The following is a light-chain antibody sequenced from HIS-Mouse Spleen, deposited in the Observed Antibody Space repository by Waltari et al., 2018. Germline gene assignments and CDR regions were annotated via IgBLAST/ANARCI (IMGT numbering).Light chain of an antibody. CDR3: QTWGTGILVV. CDR2: LNRDGHH. J-gene: IGLJ2*01. V-gene: IGLV4-69*01. CDR1: SGHSSSA. Sequence: QLVLTQSPSASASLGASVKLTCTLSSGHSSSAIAWHQQQPAKGPRYWMKLNRDGHHRKGDGLPDRFSGSSSGAERYLTISSLQSEDEADYYCQTWGTGILVVFGGGTKLTVL.